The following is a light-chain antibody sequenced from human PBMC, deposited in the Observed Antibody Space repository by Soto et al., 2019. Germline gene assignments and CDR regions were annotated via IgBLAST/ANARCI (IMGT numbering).Light chain of an antibody. CDR1: SSDVGGYNY. Sequence: QSVLTQPASVSGSPGQSITISCTGTSSDVGGYNYVSWYQQHPGKAPKLLISEVSNRPSGVSNRFSGSKSGNTASLTISGLQAEDEADYYCTSYTTDSTGVFGGGTKLTVL. V-gene: IGLV2-14*01. J-gene: IGLJ3*02. CDR2: EVS. CDR3: TSYTTDSTGV.